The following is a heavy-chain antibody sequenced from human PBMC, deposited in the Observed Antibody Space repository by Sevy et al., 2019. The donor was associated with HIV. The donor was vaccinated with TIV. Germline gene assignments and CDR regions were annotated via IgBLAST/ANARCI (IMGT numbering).Heavy chain of an antibody. V-gene: IGHV4-34*01. J-gene: IGHJ4*02. Sequence: SETLSLTCAVYGGSFSGYYWSWIRQPPGKGLEWIGEINHSGSTNYNPSLKSRVTISVDTSKNQFSLKLSSVTAADTAVYYCARGDGDLTIWGQGTLVTVSS. CDR2: INHSGST. D-gene: IGHD3-3*01. CDR3: ARGDGDLTI. CDR1: GGSFSGYY.